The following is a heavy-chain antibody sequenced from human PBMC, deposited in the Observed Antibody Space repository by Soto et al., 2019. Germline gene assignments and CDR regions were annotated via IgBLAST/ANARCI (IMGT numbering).Heavy chain of an antibody. D-gene: IGHD2-15*01. J-gene: IGHJ4*02. CDR1: GYTFTYHG. Sequence: GASVKVSCKASGYTFTYHGITWVRQAPGQGLEWMGWISGYTGNADYAQRFQGRVIMTTDTSTSTAYMEVRSLRSDDTAVYYCVRERESSGNLSAYWGQGTLVTVYS. CDR2: ISGYTGNA. V-gene: IGHV1-18*01. CDR3: VRERESSGNLSAY.